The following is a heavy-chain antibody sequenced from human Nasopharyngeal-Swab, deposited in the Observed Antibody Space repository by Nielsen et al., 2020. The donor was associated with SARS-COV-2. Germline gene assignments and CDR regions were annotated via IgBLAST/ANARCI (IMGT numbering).Heavy chain of an antibody. J-gene: IGHJ6*02. CDR1: GYTFTSYY. CDR2: INPSGGST. CDR3: ASFALKGVYYGMDV. Sequence: ASVKVSCKASGYTFTSYYMHWVRQAPGQGLEWMGIINPSGGSTNYAQKFQGRVTITADESTSTAYMELSSLRSEDTAVYYCASFALKGVYYGMDVWGQGTTVTVSS. V-gene: IGHV1-46*01.